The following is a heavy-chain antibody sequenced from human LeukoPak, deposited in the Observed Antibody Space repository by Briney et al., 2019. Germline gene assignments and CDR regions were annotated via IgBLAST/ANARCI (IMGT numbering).Heavy chain of an antibody. CDR2: MHTSGNT. V-gene: IGHV4-61*02. CDR3: ARVGRAVANDGFDI. J-gene: IGHJ3*02. D-gene: IGHD6-19*01. CDR1: GGSISSGGYY. Sequence: NPSETLSLTCTVSGGSISSGGYYWSWIRQPAGKGLEWIGRMHTSGNTNNNPSLKSRVTMSVDPSKNQFSLNLSSVTAADTAVYYCARVGRAVANDGFDIWGQGTMVTVSS.